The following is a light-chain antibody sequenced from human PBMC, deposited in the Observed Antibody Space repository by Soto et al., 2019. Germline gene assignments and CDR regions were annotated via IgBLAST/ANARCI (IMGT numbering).Light chain of an antibody. J-gene: IGKJ5*01. CDR1: QSVSGY. V-gene: IGKV3-11*01. CDR3: QQRYNWPIT. CDR2: ADS. Sequence: DIVLTQSPATLSLSAGEPATLTCRASQSVSGYIGWYQQKPGQAPRLLIYADSNRATGIPARFSGSGSGTDFTLTISSLEPEDFSVYYCQQRYNWPITFGQGTRLEIK.